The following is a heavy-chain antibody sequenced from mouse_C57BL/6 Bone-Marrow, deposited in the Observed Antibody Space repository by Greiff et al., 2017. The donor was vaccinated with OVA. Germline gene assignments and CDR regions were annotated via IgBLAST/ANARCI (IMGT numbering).Heavy chain of an antibody. CDR2: IDPENGDT. CDR1: GFNIKDDY. D-gene: IGHD2-5*01. V-gene: IGHV14-4*01. CDR3: TTRSNYEGDY. J-gene: IGHJ2*01. Sequence: VQLQQSGAELVRPGASVKLSCTASGFNIKDDYMHWVKQRPEQGLEWIGWIDPENGDTEYASKFQGKATITADTSSNTAYLQLSSLTSEDTAVYYCTTRSNYEGDYWGQGTTLTVSS.